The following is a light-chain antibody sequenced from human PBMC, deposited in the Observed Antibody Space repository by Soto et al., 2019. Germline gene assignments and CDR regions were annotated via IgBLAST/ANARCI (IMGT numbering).Light chain of an antibody. Sequence: DIQMTQSPSTLSASVGDRVTLTCRASQSVSDWLAWYQQKPGQAPKVLIYKASNLESGVPSRFSGSGSGTEFTLTISSLQPDDSATYYCQQYHTFSPYTFGQGTKLEIK. J-gene: IGKJ2*01. V-gene: IGKV1-5*03. CDR3: QQYHTFSPYT. CDR1: QSVSDW. CDR2: KAS.